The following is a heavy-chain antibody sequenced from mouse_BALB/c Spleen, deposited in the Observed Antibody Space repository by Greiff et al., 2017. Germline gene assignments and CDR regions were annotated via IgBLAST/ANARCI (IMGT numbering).Heavy chain of an antibody. Sequence: VKLVESGPGLVAPSQSLSITCTVSGFSLTSYGVHWVRQPPGKGLEWLGVIWAGGSTNYNSALMSRLSISKDNSKSQVFLKMNSLQTDDTAMYYCARDSGGGLSFAYWGQGTLVTVSA. D-gene: IGHD3-1*01. CDR3: ARDSGGGLSFAY. CDR1: GFSLTSYG. CDR2: IWAGGST. J-gene: IGHJ3*01. V-gene: IGHV2-9*02.